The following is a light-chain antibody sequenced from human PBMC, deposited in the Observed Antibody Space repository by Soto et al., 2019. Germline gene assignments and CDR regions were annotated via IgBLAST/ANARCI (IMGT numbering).Light chain of an antibody. V-gene: IGLV1-47*01. CDR3: SSYTSSSTEV. CDR1: SSNIGNNY. Sequence: QSVLTQPPSTSGTPGQRVTISCSGSSSNIGNNYVYWYQQLPGTAPKLLIYRNNQRPSGVPDRFSGSKSGNTASLTISGLQAEDEADYYCSSYTSSSTEVFGTGTKLTVL. J-gene: IGLJ1*01. CDR2: RNN.